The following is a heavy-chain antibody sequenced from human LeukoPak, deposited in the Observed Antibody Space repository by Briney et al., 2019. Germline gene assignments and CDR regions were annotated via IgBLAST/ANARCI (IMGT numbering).Heavy chain of an antibody. CDR1: GYTFTSYD. CDR3: ARGAGYCSSTSCFYYYYMDV. Sequence: ASVKVSCKASGYTFTSYDINWVRQATGQGLEWMGWMNPNSGNTGYAQKFQGRVTITRNTSISTAYMELSSLRSEDTAVYYCARGAGYCSSTSCFYYYYMDVWGKGTTVTVSS. J-gene: IGHJ6*03. CDR2: MNPNSGNT. D-gene: IGHD2-2*01. V-gene: IGHV1-8*03.